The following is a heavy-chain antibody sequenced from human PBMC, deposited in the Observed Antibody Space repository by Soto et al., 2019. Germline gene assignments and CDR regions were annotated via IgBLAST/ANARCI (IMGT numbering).Heavy chain of an antibody. J-gene: IGHJ4*02. CDR3: ASHYDMWSGYRSPVDY. V-gene: IGHV3-11*01. CDR1: GYTFSDYY. D-gene: IGHD3-3*01. CDR2: IDTSGTKI. Sequence: QVQLVESGGDLVKPGGSLRLSCAASGYTFSDYYMSWIRQAPGKGLEWISYIDTSGTKIYYADSVKGRFTITRDNAKNSRYLEMRSLRDEDTAVYYCASHYDMWSGYRSPVDYWGQGTLVTVSS.